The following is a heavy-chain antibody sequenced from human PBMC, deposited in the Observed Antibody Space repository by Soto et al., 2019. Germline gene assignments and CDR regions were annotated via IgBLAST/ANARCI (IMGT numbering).Heavy chain of an antibody. V-gene: IGHV4-4*02. D-gene: IGHD3-16*01. J-gene: IGHJ6*03. CDR1: GGAISSSNW. CDR3: ARAWGYYYYYYMDV. Sequence: PSETLSLTCAVSGGAISSSNWWSWVRQPPGKGLEWIGEIYHSGSTNYNPSLKSRVTISVDTSKNQFSLKLSSVTAADTAVYYCARAWGYYYYYYMDVWGKGTTVTVS. CDR2: IYHSGST.